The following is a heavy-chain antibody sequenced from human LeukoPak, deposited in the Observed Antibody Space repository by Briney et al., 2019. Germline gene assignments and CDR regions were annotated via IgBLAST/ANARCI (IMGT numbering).Heavy chain of an antibody. CDR2: IYYSGST. Sequence: SETLSLTCAVYGGSFSGYYWSWIRQPPGKGLEWIGSIYYSGSTYYNPSLKSRVTISVDTSKNQFSLKLSSVTAADTAVYYCARGSSSGWYGGWFDPWGQGTPVTVSS. J-gene: IGHJ5*02. CDR3: ARGSSSGWYGGWFDP. V-gene: IGHV4-34*01. D-gene: IGHD6-19*01. CDR1: GGSFSGYY.